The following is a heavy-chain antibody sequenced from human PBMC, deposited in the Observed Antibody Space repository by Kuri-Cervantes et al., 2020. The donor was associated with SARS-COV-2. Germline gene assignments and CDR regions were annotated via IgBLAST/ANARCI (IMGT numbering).Heavy chain of an antibody. Sequence: ESLKISCTVSGGSISSSSYYWGWIRQPPGKGLEWIGSIYYSGSTYYNPSLKSRVTISVDTSKNQFSLKLSSVTAADTAVYYCARQMMSSITIFGVVITRNWFDPWGQGTLVTISS. CDR2: IYYSGST. J-gene: IGHJ5*02. V-gene: IGHV4-39*01. CDR3: ARQMMSSITIFGVVITRNWFDP. D-gene: IGHD3-3*01. CDR1: GGSISSSSYY.